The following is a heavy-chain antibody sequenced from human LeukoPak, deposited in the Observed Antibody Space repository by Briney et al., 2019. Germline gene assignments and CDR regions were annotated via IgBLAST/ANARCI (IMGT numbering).Heavy chain of an antibody. Sequence: GASVKVSCKASGYTFTGYFLHWVRRAPGQGFEWVGWINPNSGDTYYTQSFQGRVTMTRDTSISTAYMELSSLRSDDTAVYYCARAQSLTAPAGTFANSWGQGTLVTVSS. V-gene: IGHV1-2*02. J-gene: IGHJ4*02. CDR2: INPNSGDT. CDR3: ARAQSLTAPAGTFANS. D-gene: IGHD6-13*01. CDR1: GYTFTGYF.